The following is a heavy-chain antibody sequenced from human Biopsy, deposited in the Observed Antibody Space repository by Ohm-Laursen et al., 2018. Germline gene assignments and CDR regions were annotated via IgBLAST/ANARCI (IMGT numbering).Heavy chain of an antibody. J-gene: IGHJ2*01. V-gene: IGHV4-59*12. CDR1: RDSISNYY. Sequence: SETLSLTCTVSRDSISNYYWTWIRQSPGKGLEWIGYIYYTGSTNYNPSVKSRVTISVDTSNNQFSLTLTSVTAADTAVYYCARTPGKAVAGRFLDLWGRGTLVTVSS. CDR3: ARTPGKAVAGRFLDL. CDR2: IYYTGST. D-gene: IGHD6-19*01.